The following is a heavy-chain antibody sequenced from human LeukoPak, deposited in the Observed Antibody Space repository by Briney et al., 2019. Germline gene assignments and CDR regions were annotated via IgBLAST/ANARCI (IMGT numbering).Heavy chain of an antibody. Sequence: SETLSLTCAVYGGSFSGYYWSWIRQPPGKGLEWIGEINHSGSTNYNPSLKSRVTISVDTSKNQFSLKLSSVTAADTAVYYCARHGMKYGPLDYWGQGTLVTVSS. CDR3: ARHGMKYGPLDY. CDR1: GGSFSGYY. D-gene: IGHD1-26*01. J-gene: IGHJ4*02. V-gene: IGHV4-34*01. CDR2: INHSGST.